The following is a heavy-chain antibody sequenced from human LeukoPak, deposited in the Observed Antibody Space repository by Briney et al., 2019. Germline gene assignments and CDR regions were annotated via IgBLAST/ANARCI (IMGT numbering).Heavy chain of an antibody. Sequence: GGSLRLSCAASGFTFSSYSMNWVRQAPGKGLEWVSYISSSSSTIYYADSVKGRFTISRDNAKNSLYPQMNSLRAEDTAVYYCARDHYDFWSDYYIFDYWGQGTLVTVSS. D-gene: IGHD3-3*01. CDR2: ISSSSSTI. CDR1: GFTFSSYS. V-gene: IGHV3-48*01. CDR3: ARDHYDFWSDYYIFDY. J-gene: IGHJ4*02.